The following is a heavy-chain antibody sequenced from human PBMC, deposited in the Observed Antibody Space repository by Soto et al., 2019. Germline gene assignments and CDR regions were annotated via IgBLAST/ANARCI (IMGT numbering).Heavy chain of an antibody. CDR1: GDTFTSYT. CDR2: IIPIFGIT. D-gene: IGHD1-26*01. V-gene: IGHV1-69*02. CDR3: AGPIVGYTK. J-gene: IGHJ4*02. Sequence: QVQLVQSGAEVKKPGSSVKVSCKASGDTFTSYTMSWVRQAPGQGLEWMGRIIPIFGITNYAPKFQERVTITADQSTNTSYMELSSLTSDDTAVYYCAGPIVGYTKWCQGTLVTVSS.